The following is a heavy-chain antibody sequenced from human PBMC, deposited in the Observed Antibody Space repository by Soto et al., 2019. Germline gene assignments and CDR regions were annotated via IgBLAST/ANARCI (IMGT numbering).Heavy chain of an antibody. CDR2: INHSGST. V-gene: IGHV4-34*01. CDR1: GGSFSGYY. J-gene: IGHJ4*02. CDR3: ARGGFGVVITRPLDY. D-gene: IGHD3-3*01. Sequence: SETLSLTCAVYGGSFSGYYWSWIRQPPGKGLEWIGEINHSGSTNYNPSLKSRVTISVDTSKNQFSLKLSSVTAADTAVYYCARGGFGVVITRPLDYWGQGTLVTVSS.